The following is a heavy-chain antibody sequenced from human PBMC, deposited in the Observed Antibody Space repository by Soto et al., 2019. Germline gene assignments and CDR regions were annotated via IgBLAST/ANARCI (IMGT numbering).Heavy chain of an antibody. D-gene: IGHD1-1*01. CDR3: ARHGGPSRTGTGFGY. V-gene: IGHV4-39*01. CDR2: IYYSGST. Sequence: WETLSLTCTVSGASISSSSYLWGWIRQPPGKGLEWIGSIYYSGSTYYNPSLNSRATISLDTSKNQFSLKLSSVTAADTAVYYCARHGGPSRTGTGFGYWGQGTQVTVSS. J-gene: IGHJ4*02. CDR1: GASISSSSYL.